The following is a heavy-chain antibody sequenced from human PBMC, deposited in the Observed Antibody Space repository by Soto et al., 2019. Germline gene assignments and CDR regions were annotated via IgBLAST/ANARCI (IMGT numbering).Heavy chain of an antibody. Sequence: QVQLVESGGGVVQPGRSLRLSCAASGFTFSSYAMHWVRQAPGKGREWVAVISYDGSNKYYADSVKGRFTISRDNSKNTLYLQMNSLRAEDTAVYYCARDPKQQLARCYFDYWGQGTLVTVSS. D-gene: IGHD6-13*01. CDR3: ARDPKQQLARCYFDY. J-gene: IGHJ4*02. CDR1: GFTFSSYA. V-gene: IGHV3-30-3*01. CDR2: ISYDGSNK.